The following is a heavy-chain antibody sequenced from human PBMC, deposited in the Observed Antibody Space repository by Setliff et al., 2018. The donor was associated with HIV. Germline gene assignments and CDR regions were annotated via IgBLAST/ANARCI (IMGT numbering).Heavy chain of an antibody. D-gene: IGHD1-26*01. Sequence: PSETLSLTCAVSGASIRDNYYWGWIRQSPGTGLEWIGYMYASGSTDYNPSLKSRVTISVDRFRNQFSLQLRSVTAADTAVYYCARGPSGTYYREFDFWGQGTLVTVSS. V-gene: IGHV4-59*01. CDR3: ARGPSGTYYREFDF. J-gene: IGHJ4*02. CDR1: GASIRDNYY. CDR2: MYASGST.